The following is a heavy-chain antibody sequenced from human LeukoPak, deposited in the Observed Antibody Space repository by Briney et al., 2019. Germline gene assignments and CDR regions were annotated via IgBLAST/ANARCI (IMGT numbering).Heavy chain of an antibody. V-gene: IGHV3-48*03. CDR1: GFTFSSSA. CDR3: ASSLGYCSSTSCRYRWFDP. D-gene: IGHD2-2*01. CDR2: ISSAASTR. Sequence: TGGSLRLSCAASGFTFSSSAMNWVRQAPGKGLEWVSYISSAASTRYYADSVKGRFTISRDNAKNSLYLQMNSLRAEDTAVYYCASSLGYCSSTSCRYRWFDPWGQGTLVTVSS. J-gene: IGHJ5*02.